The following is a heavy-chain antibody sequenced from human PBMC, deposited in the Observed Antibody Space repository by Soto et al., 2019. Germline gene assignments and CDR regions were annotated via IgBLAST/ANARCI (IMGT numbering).Heavy chain of an antibody. CDR1: GGSISSGGYS. J-gene: IGHJ5*02. D-gene: IGHD2-2*01. Sequence: PSETLSLTCAVSGGSISSGGYSWSWIRQPPGKGLEWIGYIYHSGSTYYNLSLKSRVTISVDRSKNQFSLKLSSVTAADTAVYYCARGSVEVVVPAAKIWFDPWGQGTLVTVSS. CDR3: ARGSVEVVVPAAKIWFDP. CDR2: IYHSGST. V-gene: IGHV4-30-2*01.